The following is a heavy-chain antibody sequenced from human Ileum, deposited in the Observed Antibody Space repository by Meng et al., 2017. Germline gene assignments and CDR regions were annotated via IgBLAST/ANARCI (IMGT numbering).Heavy chain of an antibody. V-gene: IGHV4-61*08. D-gene: IGHD1-26*01. J-gene: IGHJ4*02. CDR1: GGSVSRAGYQ. CDR3: ARDHMGSLDY. Sequence: VQRQGSGPGSVRPSETLSLICTVSGGSVSRAGYQWGWIRQPPGKGLEWIGYASTNYNPSLKSRVTISLDTSRNQFSLSLSSVTAADTAVYYCARDHMGSLDYWGQGILVTVSS. CDR2: AST.